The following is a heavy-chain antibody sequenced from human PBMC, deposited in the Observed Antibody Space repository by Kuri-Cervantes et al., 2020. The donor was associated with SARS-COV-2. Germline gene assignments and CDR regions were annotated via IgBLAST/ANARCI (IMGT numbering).Heavy chain of an antibody. Sequence: SETLSLTCTVSGGSISSSSYYWGWICQPPGKGLEWIGSIYYSGSTYYNPSLKSRVTISVDTSKNQFSLKLSSVTAADTAVYYCARQSYYDSSGYYYVHKSYYFDYWGQGTLVTVSS. CDR2: IYYSGST. J-gene: IGHJ4*02. CDR1: GGSISSSSYY. V-gene: IGHV4-39*01. D-gene: IGHD3-22*01. CDR3: ARQSYYDSSGYYYVHKSYYFDY.